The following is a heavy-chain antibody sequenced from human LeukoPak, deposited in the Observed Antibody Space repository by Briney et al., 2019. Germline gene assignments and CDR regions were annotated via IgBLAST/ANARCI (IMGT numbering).Heavy chain of an antibody. V-gene: IGHV4-59*08. CDR3: ARHFGSTQDYFDF. J-gene: IGHJ4*02. D-gene: IGHD3-16*01. CDR2: IYNSGTS. Sequence: KTSETLSLICTVSGGSISGYYWTWIRQPPGKGLDWVANIYNSGTSNYNPSLRSRLTISVDTSKNQVSLRLTSVTAADTAIYYCARHFGSTQDYFDFWGQGILVTVSS. CDR1: GGSISGYY.